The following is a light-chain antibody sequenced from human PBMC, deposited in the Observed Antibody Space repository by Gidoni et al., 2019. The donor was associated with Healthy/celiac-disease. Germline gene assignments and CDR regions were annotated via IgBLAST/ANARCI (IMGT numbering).Light chain of an antibody. V-gene: IGKV3-11*01. CDR1: QSVSSY. CDR2: DAS. Sequence: EIVLTQSPATLSLSPGERAPLSCRASQSVSSYVAWYQQKPGQAPRHLIYDASNRANGIPARFSGSGSGTDFTLTFRSLEPEDFAVYYCQQRSNWPLLTFGGGTKVEIK. CDR3: QQRSNWPLLT. J-gene: IGKJ4*01.